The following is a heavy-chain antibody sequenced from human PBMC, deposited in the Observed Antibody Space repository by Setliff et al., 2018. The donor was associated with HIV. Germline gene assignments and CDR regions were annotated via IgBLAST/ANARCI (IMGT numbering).Heavy chain of an antibody. CDR1: GFTFSAYS. J-gene: IGHJ4*02. CDR2: ISSSGVM. D-gene: IGHD3-22*01. Sequence: HPGGSLRLSCAASGFTFSAYSMNWVRQAPGKGLEWISYISSSGVMYYADSVRGRFTISRDNGKNSLYLQMNSLKAEDTAVYYCARAYNVYDYRFDSSGYDYWGQGTLVTVSS. CDR3: ARAYNVYDYRFDSSGYDY. V-gene: IGHV3-48*01.